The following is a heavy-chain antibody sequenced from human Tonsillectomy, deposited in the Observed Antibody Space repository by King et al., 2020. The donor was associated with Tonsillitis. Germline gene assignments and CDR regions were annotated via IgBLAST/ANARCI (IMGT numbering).Heavy chain of an antibody. CDR1: GFTFSRDA. CDR2: ISYDGSYN. CDR3: ARGLYGGNSWIDY. Sequence: VQLVESGGGVVQPGTSLRLSCVASGFTFSRDAMHWVRQAPGKGLEWVAVISYDGSYNYYGDSVKGRFTISRDNSKSTLYLQLNSLRVEDTAVYYCARGLYGGNSWIDYWGQGTLVTVSS. J-gene: IGHJ4*02. D-gene: IGHD4-23*01. V-gene: IGHV3-30*04.